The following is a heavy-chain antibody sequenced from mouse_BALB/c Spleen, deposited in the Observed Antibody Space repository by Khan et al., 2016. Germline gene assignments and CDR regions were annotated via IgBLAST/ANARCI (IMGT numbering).Heavy chain of an antibody. Sequence: QIQLVQSGPELKKPGETVKISCKASGYTFTNYGMNWVKQAPGKGLKWMGWINTFTGEPTYTDDFKGRFAFSLETSASTAYLQIINLKNEDTVTYCGARSGDNYGFDYGGHGTTRTVSS. V-gene: IGHV9-3-1*01. J-gene: IGHJ2*01. D-gene: IGHD1-1*01. CDR3: ARSGDNYGFDY. CDR2: INTFTGEP. CDR1: GYTFTNYG.